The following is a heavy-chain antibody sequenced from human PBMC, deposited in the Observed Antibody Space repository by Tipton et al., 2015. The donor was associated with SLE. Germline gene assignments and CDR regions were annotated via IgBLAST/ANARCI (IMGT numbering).Heavy chain of an antibody. V-gene: IGHV3-7*01. CDR3: ARARSSSFLDY. J-gene: IGHJ4*02. CDR2: IKQDGSDE. Sequence: SLRLSCAASGFTFRSYWMGWVRQAPGKGLDWVANIKQDGSDEYYVDSVKGRFTISRDNAKNSLYLQMNSLRGEDTAVYYCARARSSSFLDYWGQGTLVTVS. CDR1: GFTFRSYW. D-gene: IGHD6-13*01.